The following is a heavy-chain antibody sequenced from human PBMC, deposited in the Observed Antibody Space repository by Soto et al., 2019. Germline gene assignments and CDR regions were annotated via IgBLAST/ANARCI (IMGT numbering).Heavy chain of an antibody. J-gene: IGHJ6*02. D-gene: IGHD3-22*01. CDR2: IYYSGST. CDR3: ARSSSGDYYYGMDV. V-gene: IGHV4-59*01. CDR1: GGSISIYY. Sequence: PSETLSLTCTVSGGSISIYYWSWIRHPPGKGLEWIGYIYYSGSTNYNPSLKSRVTISVDTSKNQFSLKLSSVTAADTAVYYCARSSSGDYYYGMDVWGQGTTVTSP.